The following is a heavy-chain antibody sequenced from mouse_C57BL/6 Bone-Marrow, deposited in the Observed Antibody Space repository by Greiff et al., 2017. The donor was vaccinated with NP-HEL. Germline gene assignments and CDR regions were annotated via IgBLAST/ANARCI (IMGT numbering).Heavy chain of an antibody. CDR3: ARCYYGSSYWYFDV. J-gene: IGHJ1*03. CDR1: GYAFSSSW. Sequence: VQLQQSGPELVKPGASVKISCKASGYAFSSSWMNWVKQRPGKGLEWIGRIYPGDGDTNYNEKFKGKATLTADQSSSTAYMELRSLTSEDSAVYFCARCYYGSSYWYFDVWGTGTTVTVSS. CDR2: IYPGDGDT. D-gene: IGHD1-1*01. V-gene: IGHV1-82*01.